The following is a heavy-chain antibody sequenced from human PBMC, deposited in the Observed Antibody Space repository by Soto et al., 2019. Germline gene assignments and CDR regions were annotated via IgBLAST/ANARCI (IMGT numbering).Heavy chain of an antibody. V-gene: IGHV6-1*01. CDR2: TYYRSKWYN. Sequence: PSQTLSLTCAISGDSVSSNSAAWNWIRQSPSRGLEWLGRTYYRSKWYNDYAVSVKGRITINPDTSKNQFSLQLNSVTPEDTAVYYCASSITIFGVVPGGFDPWGQGTLVTVSS. CDR3: ASSITIFGVVPGGFDP. D-gene: IGHD3-3*01. CDR1: GDSVSSNSAA. J-gene: IGHJ5*02.